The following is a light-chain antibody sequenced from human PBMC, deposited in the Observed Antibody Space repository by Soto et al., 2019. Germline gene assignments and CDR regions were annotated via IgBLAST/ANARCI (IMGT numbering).Light chain of an antibody. CDR3: SSYTSSSTPYV. CDR2: DVS. V-gene: IGLV2-14*01. J-gene: IGLJ1*01. CDR1: SSDVDGYNY. Sequence: QSVLTQPASVSGSPGQSITISCTGTSSDVDGYNYVSWYQQHPGKDPKLKIYDVSNRPSGVSNRFSGSKSGNTASLTISGLQADDEADYYCSSYTSSSTPYVFGTGTKVTVL.